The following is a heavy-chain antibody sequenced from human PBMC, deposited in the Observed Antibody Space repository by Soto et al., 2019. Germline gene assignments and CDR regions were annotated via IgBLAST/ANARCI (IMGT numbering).Heavy chain of an antibody. CDR2: ISAYNGNT. Sequence: ASVKVSCKASGYTFTSYGISWVRQAPGQGLEWMGWISAYNGNTNYAQKLQGRVTMTTDTSTSTAYMELRSLRSDDTAVYYCARAAERIAARPNYYYYYYMDVWGKGTTVTVSS. V-gene: IGHV1-18*01. CDR3: ARAAERIAARPNYYYYYYMDV. CDR1: GYTFTSYG. J-gene: IGHJ6*03. D-gene: IGHD6-6*01.